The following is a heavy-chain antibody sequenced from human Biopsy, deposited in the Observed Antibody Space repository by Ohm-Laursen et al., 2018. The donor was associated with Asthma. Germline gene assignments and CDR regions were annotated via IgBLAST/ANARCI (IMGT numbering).Heavy chain of an antibody. CDR2: IIPIFGTA. D-gene: IGHD1-26*01. V-gene: IGHV1-69*13. J-gene: IGHJ4*02. CDR1: GDILSSFG. Sequence: SVKVSCKAHGDILSSFGIKWVRKAPGQGLEWMGGIIPIFGTANYAQKFQGRVTITADESTSTAYMELRSLRSDDTAVYYCARDGPVGAPSDYWGQGTLVTVSS. CDR3: ARDGPVGAPSDY.